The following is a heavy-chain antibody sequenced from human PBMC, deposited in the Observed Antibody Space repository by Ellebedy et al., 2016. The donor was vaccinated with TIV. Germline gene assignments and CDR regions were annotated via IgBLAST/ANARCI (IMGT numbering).Heavy chain of an antibody. CDR3: AKVLWGSGSQPHAFDV. CDR2: ITAVGANT. V-gene: IGHV3-23*01. Sequence: GESLKISXVASGFTFRTYTMTWVRQAPGKGLEWVSAITAVGANTSYADPVRGRFTISRDNFKDTLYLQLRSLRAEDTALYYCAKVLWGSGSQPHAFDVWGRGTMVTVSS. J-gene: IGHJ3*01. D-gene: IGHD3-10*01. CDR1: GFTFRTYT.